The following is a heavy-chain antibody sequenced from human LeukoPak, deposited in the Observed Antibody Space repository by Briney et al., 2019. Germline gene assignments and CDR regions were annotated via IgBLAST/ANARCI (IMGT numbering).Heavy chain of an antibody. CDR1: GGSISSSSYY. V-gene: IGHV4-39*07. Sequence: SETLSLTCTVSGGSISSSSYYWGWLRQPPGKGLEWIGSIYYTGSTYYNPSLKSRVSISVDTSKNQFSLTLSSVTAADTAVYYCARVPSSGHNDYWGQGTLVTVSS. D-gene: IGHD3-22*01. CDR2: IYYTGST. CDR3: ARVPSSGHNDY. J-gene: IGHJ4*02.